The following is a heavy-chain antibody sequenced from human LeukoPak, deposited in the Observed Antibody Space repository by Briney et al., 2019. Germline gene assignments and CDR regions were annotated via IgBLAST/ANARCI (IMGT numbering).Heavy chain of an antibody. V-gene: IGHV3-23*01. Sequence: PGGSLRLSCTASGFTFSSYWMSWVRQAPGKGPEWVSAISDTGNTYHADSVKGRFTISRDSSKNTLFLQMNRLRPEDAAVYYCAKAPVTTCRGAFCYPFDYWGLGTLVTVSS. CDR2: ISDTGNT. J-gene: IGHJ4*02. CDR3: AKAPVTTCRGAFCYPFDY. CDR1: GFTFSSYW. D-gene: IGHD2-15*01.